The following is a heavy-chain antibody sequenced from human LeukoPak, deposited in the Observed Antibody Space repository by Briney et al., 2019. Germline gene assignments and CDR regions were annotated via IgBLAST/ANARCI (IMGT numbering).Heavy chain of an antibody. D-gene: IGHD2-2*02. CDR3: TRYCSSTSCYTSPGENFDY. J-gene: IGHJ4*02. Sequence: GGSLRLSCAASGFTFSDYYMSWIRQAPGKGLEWVSYISSSGSTIYYADSVKGRFTISRDNAKNLLYLQMNSLRAEDTAVYYCTRYCSSTSCYTSPGENFDYWGQGTLVTVPS. V-gene: IGHV3-11*01. CDR2: ISSSGSTI. CDR1: GFTFSDYY.